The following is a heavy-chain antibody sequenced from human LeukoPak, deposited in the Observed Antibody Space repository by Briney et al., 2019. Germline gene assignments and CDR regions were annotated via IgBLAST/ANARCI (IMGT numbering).Heavy chain of an antibody. V-gene: IGHV3-23*01. CDR1: GFTFSSYA. Sequence: PGGYLRLSCAASGFTFSSYAMSWVRQAPGKGLEWVSAISGSGGSTYYADSVKGRFTISRDNSKNTLYLQMNSLRAEDTAIYFCAREDDWNYEDYWGQGTLVTVSS. D-gene: IGHD1-7*01. J-gene: IGHJ4*02. CDR2: ISGSGGST. CDR3: AREDDWNYEDY.